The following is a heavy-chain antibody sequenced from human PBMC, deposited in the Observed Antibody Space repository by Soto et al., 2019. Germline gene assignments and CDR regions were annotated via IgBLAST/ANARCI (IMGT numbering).Heavy chain of an antibody. J-gene: IGHJ4*02. V-gene: IGHV1-69*13. Sequence: SVKVSCKASGGTFSSYAISWVRQAPGQGLEWMGGIIPIFGTANYAQKFQGRVTITADESTSTAYMELSSLRSEDTAVYYCARVGIAAAEESAFDYWGQGTLVTSPQ. CDR1: GGTFSSYA. D-gene: IGHD6-13*01. CDR3: ARVGIAAAEESAFDY. CDR2: IIPIFGTA.